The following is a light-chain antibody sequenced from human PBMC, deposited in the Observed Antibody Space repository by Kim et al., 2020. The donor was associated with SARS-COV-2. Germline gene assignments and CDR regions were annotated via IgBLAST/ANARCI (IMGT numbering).Light chain of an antibody. V-gene: IGLV2-14*03. Sequence: QSITIPCTGTSSDVGGYNYVSWYQQHPGKAPKLMIYDVSNRPSGVSNRFSGSKSGNTASLTISGLQAEDEADYYCSSYTSSSTPVFGGGTQLTVL. CDR2: DVS. J-gene: IGLJ2*01. CDR3: SSYTSSSTPV. CDR1: SSDVGGYNY.